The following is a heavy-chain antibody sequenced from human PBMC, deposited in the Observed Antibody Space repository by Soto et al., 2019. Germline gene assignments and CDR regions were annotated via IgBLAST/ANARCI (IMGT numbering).Heavy chain of an antibody. J-gene: IGHJ6*04. CDR1: AFSPRTSAKC. D-gene: IGHD2-2*01. V-gene: IGHV2-70*11. CDR2: IDWDDDK. Sequence: SGPTLVNPTQTLTFTCTLSAFSPRTSAKCERWIRQPPAKALEWLARIDWDDDKYYSTCLKTRLTISKDTSKNQVVLTMTNMDPVDTATYYCARIQGVPAAILMGVWGKGTAVTLSS. CDR3: ARIQGVPAAILMGV.